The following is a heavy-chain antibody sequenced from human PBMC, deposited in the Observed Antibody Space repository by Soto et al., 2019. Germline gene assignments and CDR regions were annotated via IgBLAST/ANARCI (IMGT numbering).Heavy chain of an antibody. CDR2: ISAYNGNT. Sequence: ASVKVSCKASGGTFSSYAISWVRQAPGQGLEWMGWISAYNGNTNYAQKLQGRVTMTTDTSTSTAYMELRSLRSDDTAVYYCARDDVDTAMVQWGQGTLVTVSS. V-gene: IGHV1-18*01. D-gene: IGHD5-18*01. CDR3: ARDDVDTAMVQ. CDR1: GGTFSSYA. J-gene: IGHJ4*02.